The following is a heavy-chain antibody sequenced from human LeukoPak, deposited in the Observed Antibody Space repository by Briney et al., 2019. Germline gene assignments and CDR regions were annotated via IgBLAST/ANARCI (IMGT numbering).Heavy chain of an antibody. J-gene: IGHJ6*03. Sequence: GASVKVSCKASGYTFTGYYMHWVRQAPGQGLEWMGWINPNSGGTNYAQKFQGRVTMTRDTSISTAYMELSRLRSDDTAVYYCAMSTVGYYYYYMDVWGKGTTVTVSS. CDR1: GYTFTGYY. CDR2: INPNSGGT. V-gene: IGHV1-2*02. D-gene: IGHD4-23*01. CDR3: AMSTVGYYYYYMDV.